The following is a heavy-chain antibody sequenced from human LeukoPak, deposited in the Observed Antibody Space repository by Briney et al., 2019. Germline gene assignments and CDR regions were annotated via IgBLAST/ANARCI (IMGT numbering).Heavy chain of an antibody. Sequence: GGSLRLSCAASGFTFSSHEMNWVRQAPGKGLEWVSHVSRSGSTKYYADSVKGRFTISRDNAKNSLYLQMNSLRAEDTAVYYCARDTAWAFDYWGQGTLVTVSS. D-gene: IGHD3-16*01. CDR2: VSRSGSTK. J-gene: IGHJ4*02. CDR3: ARDTAWAFDY. V-gene: IGHV3-48*03. CDR1: GFTFSSHE.